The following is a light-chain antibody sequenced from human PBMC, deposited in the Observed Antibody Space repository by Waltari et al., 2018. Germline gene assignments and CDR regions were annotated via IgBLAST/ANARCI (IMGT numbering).Light chain of an antibody. V-gene: IGKV3-20*01. CDR1: QSVTSIS. CDR3: QQYDGEVVT. CDR2: GTS. J-gene: IGKJ4*01. Sequence: EIVLTQSPGTLSLSPGERATLSCRASQSVTSISLTWYPQKLGQAPRLLIYGTSIRATGIPDRFSGSGSGTDFTLTISRLEPEDFAVYYCQQYDGEVVTFGGGTKVEI.